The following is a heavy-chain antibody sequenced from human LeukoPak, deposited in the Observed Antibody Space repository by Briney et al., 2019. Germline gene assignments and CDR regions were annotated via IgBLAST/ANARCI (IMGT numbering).Heavy chain of an antibody. V-gene: IGHV3-30-3*01. CDR2: ISYDGSNK. CDR1: GFTFSSYA. Sequence: PGGSLRLSCAASGFTFSSYAMHWVRQAPGKGLEWVAVISYDGSNKYYADSVKGRFTISRDNSKNTLYLQMNSLRAEDTAVYYCARDLGYFDYWGQGTLVTVSS. CDR3: ARDLGYFDY. D-gene: IGHD3-10*01. J-gene: IGHJ4*02.